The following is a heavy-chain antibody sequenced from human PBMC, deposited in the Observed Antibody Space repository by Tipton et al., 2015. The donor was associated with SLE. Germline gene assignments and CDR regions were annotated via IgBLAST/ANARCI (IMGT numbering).Heavy chain of an antibody. V-gene: IGHV4-39*07. D-gene: IGHD1-1*01. J-gene: IGHJ4*02. CDR1: GGSISSSSYY. CDR3: ARQGTGTFYY. Sequence: TLSLTCTVSGGSISSSSYYWGWIRQPPGKGLEWIGSIYYSGSTSSTPSLKSRVTISVDTSKNQFSLKLSSVTAADTAVYYCARQGTGTFYYWGPGTLVTVSS. CDR2: IYYSGST.